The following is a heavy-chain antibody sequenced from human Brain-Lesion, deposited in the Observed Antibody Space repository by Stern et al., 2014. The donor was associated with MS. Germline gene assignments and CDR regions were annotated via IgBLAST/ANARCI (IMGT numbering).Heavy chain of an antibody. V-gene: IGHV4-61*02. Sequence: VQLVESGPGLVKPSQTLSLSCTVSGGSISSGGYYWSWIRQPAGKGLEWIGRIFNRGSTSYNPSLKSRVTISIDTSKNQFSLRLNPMTAADTAVYYCARGRVVPGFQYYATDVWGQGTTVIVSS. J-gene: IGHJ6*02. CDR3: ARGRVVPGFQYYATDV. D-gene: IGHD2-2*01. CDR2: IFNRGST. CDR1: GGSISSGGYY.